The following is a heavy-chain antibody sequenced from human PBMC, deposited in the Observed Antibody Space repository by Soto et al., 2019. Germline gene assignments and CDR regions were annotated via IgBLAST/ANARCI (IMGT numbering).Heavy chain of an antibody. CDR3: ARVVGDYDVEGAFFDY. Sequence: SETLSLTCTVSGGSISSGGYYWSWIRQHPGKGLEWIGYIYYSGSTYYNPSLKSRVTRSVDTSKNQFSLKLGSVTAADTAVYYCARVVGDYDVEGAFFDYWGQGTLVTVSS. CDR1: GGSISSGGYY. D-gene: IGHD4-17*01. V-gene: IGHV4-31*03. J-gene: IGHJ4*02. CDR2: IYYSGST.